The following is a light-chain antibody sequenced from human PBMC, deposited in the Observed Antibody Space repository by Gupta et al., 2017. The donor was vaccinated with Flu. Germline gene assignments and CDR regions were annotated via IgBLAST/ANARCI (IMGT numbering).Light chain of an antibody. J-gene: IGLJ2*01. V-gene: IGLV3-10*01. CDR3: YSSDRIGDNRGI. Sequence: QTARITCTGDSLTKQYAYWNQQKSCQAPVLVIYEDNERPSGIPERFSGSSSGTVATLTISVAQVEDEADYFCYSSDRIGDNRGIFGGGTKLSVL. CDR2: EDN. CDR1: SLTKQY.